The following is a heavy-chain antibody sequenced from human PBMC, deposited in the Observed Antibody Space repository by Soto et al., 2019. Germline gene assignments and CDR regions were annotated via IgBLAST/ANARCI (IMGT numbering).Heavy chain of an antibody. Sequence: SETLSLTCAVYGGSFSGYYWSWIRQPPGKGLEWIGEINHSGSTNYNPSLKSRVTISVDTSKNQFSLKLSSVTAADTAVYYCARTGYSSGWYPPPYYFDYWGQGTLVTV. CDR2: INHSGST. CDR3: ARTGYSSGWYPPPYYFDY. CDR1: GGSFSGYY. D-gene: IGHD6-19*01. V-gene: IGHV4-34*01. J-gene: IGHJ4*02.